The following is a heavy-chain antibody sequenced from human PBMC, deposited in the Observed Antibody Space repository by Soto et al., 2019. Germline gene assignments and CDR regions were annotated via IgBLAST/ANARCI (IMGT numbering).Heavy chain of an antibody. CDR2: IYWDDDK. CDR3: AHSTTMVRGGGFDP. V-gene: IGHV2-5*02. J-gene: IGHJ5*02. Sequence: QITLKESGPTLVKPTQTLTLTCTFSGFSLSTSGVGVGWIRQPPGKALEWLALIYWDDDKRYSPSLKSRLTITKDPSKNQVVLTMTNMDPVDTATYYWAHSTTMVRGGGFDPWGQGTLVTVSS. D-gene: IGHD3-10*01. CDR1: GFSLSTSGVG.